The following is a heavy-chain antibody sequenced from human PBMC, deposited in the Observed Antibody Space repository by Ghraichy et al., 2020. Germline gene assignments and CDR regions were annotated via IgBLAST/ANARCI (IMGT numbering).Heavy chain of an antibody. J-gene: IGHJ5*02. D-gene: IGHD3-10*01. CDR1: GFTFNDYY. CDR3: ARGGYYGSGRYYRFDP. V-gene: IGHV3-11*05. CDR2: ISTPTTSYT. Sequence: GGSLRLSCTASGFTFNDYYMTWIRQAPGKGLEWVSYISTPTTSYTNYADSVKGRFTISRDSAKNSLYLQMNSLTAEDTAVYYCARGGYYGSGRYYRFDPWGQGTLVTVSS.